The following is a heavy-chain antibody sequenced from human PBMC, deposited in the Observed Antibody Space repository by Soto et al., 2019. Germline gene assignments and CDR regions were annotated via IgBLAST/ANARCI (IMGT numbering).Heavy chain of an antibody. Sequence: EVQLVESGGGLVQPGGSLRLSCAASGFTLSDYYMHWARQAPGKGLVWVSRISNDGSNTDYADSVKGRFTISRDNAKNTMHLQMNSLRAAESTVYHCPRMPSCSSSGCYSYFDILGQGTLVTVSS. V-gene: IGHV3-74*01. CDR1: GFTLSDYY. CDR3: PRMPSCSSSGCYSYFDI. D-gene: IGHD2-2*01. CDR2: ISNDGSNT. J-gene: IGHJ4*02.